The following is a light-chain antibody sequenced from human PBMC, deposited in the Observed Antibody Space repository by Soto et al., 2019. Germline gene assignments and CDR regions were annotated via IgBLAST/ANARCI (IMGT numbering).Light chain of an antibody. CDR1: QSISSS. V-gene: IGKV1-5*01. CDR2: DAS. CDR3: QQTNNFPLT. J-gene: IGKJ4*01. Sequence: DIQMTQSPSTLSASVGDRVTITCRASQSISSSLAWYQLKPGKAPKLLIFDASSLQRGVPLRFSGRGSGTDFTLTISSLQPEDFAIYYCQQTNNFPLTFGGGTKVDIK.